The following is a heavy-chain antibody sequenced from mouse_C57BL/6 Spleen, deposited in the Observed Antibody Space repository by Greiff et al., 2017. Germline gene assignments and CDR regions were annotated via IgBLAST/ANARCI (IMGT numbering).Heavy chain of an antibody. J-gene: IGHJ3*01. CDR2: INPNNGGT. CDR1: GYTFTDYY. V-gene: IGHV1-26*01. Sequence: VQLQQSGPELVKPGASVKISCKASGYTFTDYYMNWVKQSHGKSLEWIGDINPNNGGTSYNQKFKGKATLTVDKSSSTAYMELRSLTSEDSAVYYCARSWGFADWGQGTLVTVSA. CDR3: ARSWGFAD.